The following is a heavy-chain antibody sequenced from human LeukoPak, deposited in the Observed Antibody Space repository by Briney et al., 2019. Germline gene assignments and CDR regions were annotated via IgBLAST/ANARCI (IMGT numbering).Heavy chain of an antibody. CDR1: GFTSSGYE. CDR2: ISSSGSTI. D-gene: IGHD3-22*01. CDR3: AREGYYYDKGFDY. Sequence: GGSLRLSCAASGFTSSGYEMNWVRQAPGKGLEWVSYISSSGSTIYYADSVKGRFTISRDNAKNSLYLQMNSLRAEDTAVYYCAREGYYYDKGFDYWGQGTLVTVSS. J-gene: IGHJ4*02. V-gene: IGHV3-48*03.